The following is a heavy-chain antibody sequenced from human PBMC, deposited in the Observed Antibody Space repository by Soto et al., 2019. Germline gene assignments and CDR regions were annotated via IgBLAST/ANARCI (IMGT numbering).Heavy chain of an antibody. V-gene: IGHV5-51*01. CDR1: GCSFSTYW. J-gene: IGHJ4*02. CDR3: TRHHSYRSAWYPGY. D-gene: IGHD6-19*01. Sequence: GESLKISGKGSGCSFSTYWIGWVRQMTGKGLEWMGIIYPGDSDTRYSPSFQGQITISADKSISTAYLQWSSLKASDTAIYYCTRHHSYRSAWYPGYWGQGALVTVSS. CDR2: IYPGDSDT.